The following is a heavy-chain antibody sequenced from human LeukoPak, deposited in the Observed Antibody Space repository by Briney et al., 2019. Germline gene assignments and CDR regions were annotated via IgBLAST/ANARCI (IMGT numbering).Heavy chain of an antibody. CDR3: ARDPRQQLVSQGWFDP. CDR1: GYTFTSQG. V-gene: IGHV1-18*01. J-gene: IGHJ5*02. CDR2: ISPYNGNT. Sequence: ASVKVSCKASGYTFTSQGISWVRQAPGQGLEWMGWISPYNGNTNYAQKFQGRVTITADKSTSTAYMELSSLRSEDTAVYYCARDPRQQLVSQGWFDPWGQGTLVTVSS. D-gene: IGHD6-13*01.